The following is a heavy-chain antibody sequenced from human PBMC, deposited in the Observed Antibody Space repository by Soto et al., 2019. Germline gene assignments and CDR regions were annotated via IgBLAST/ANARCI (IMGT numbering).Heavy chain of an antibody. J-gene: IGHJ4*02. CDR2: ISYDGSNK. Sequence: QVQLVESGGGVVQPGRSLRLSCAASGFTFSSYGMHWVRQAPGKGLEWVAVISYDGSNKYYADSVKGRFTISRDNSKNTLYLQMNSLRAEDTAGYYCAKALAAGATQGGYWGQGTPVTVSS. CDR3: AKALAAGATQGGY. D-gene: IGHD1-26*01. CDR1: GFTFSSYG. V-gene: IGHV3-30*18.